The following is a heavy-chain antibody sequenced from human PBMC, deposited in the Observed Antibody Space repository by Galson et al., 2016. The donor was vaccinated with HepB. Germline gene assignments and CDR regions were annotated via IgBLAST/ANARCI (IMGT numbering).Heavy chain of an antibody. D-gene: IGHD3-9*01. Sequence: CAISGDSVSSSTAAWIWIRLSPSRGLEWLGRTYYRSKWYNDYAVSVKSRITINPDTSKNQFSLQLSSVTPEDTAVYYCAREVRYSPSGGMDVWGQGTTVTVSS. J-gene: IGHJ6*02. CDR3: AREVRYSPSGGMDV. CDR2: TYYRSKWYN. V-gene: IGHV6-1*01. CDR1: GDSVSSSTAA.